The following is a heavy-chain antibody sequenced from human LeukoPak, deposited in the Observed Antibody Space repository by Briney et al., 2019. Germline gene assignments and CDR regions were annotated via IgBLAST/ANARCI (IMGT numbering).Heavy chain of an antibody. CDR2: ISYDGSNK. CDR1: GFTFSSYA. D-gene: IGHD1-26*01. J-gene: IGHJ4*02. V-gene: IGHV3-30-3*02. Sequence: GGSLRLSCAASGFTFSSYAMHWVRQAPGKGLEWVAVISYDGSNKYYADSVKGRSTISRDNSKNTLYLQMSSLRAEDTAVYYCVKIRSGSYYDYWGQGTLVTVSS. CDR3: VKIRSGSYYDY.